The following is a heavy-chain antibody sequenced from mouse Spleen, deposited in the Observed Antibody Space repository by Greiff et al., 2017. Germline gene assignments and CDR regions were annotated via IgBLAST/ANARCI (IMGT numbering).Heavy chain of an antibody. V-gene: IGHV5-6-5*01. J-gene: IGHJ3*01. CDR1: GFTFSSYA. Sequence: EVQGVESGGGLVKPGGSLKLSCAASGFTFSSYAMSWVRQTPEKRLEWVASISSGGSTYYPDSVKGRFTISRDNARNILYLQMSSLRSEDTAMYYCARGSYYGNYVPFAYWGQGTLVTVSA. D-gene: IGHD2-10*01. CDR3: ARGSYYGNYVPFAY. CDR2: ISSGGST.